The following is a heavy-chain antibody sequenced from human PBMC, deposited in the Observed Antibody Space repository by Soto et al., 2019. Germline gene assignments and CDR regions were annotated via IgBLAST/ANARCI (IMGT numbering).Heavy chain of an antibody. Sequence: QVQLQESGPGLVKPSESQSLTCTVSGGSISSHYWTWIRQPPGKGLEWIGYIYYSGSTNYNPSLKSRVTISVDTSKNQFSLKLTSVTAANTAVYYCARGANYYDSVGYYYYWGQGTLVTVSS. CDR3: ARGANYYDSVGYYYY. D-gene: IGHD3-22*01. V-gene: IGHV4-59*11. CDR1: GGSISSHY. CDR2: IYYSGST. J-gene: IGHJ4*02.